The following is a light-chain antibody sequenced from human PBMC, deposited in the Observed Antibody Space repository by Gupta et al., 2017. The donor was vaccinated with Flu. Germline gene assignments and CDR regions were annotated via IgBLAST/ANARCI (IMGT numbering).Light chain of an antibody. CDR1: SSDVGNYNS. Sequence: TSSDVGNYNSVSWYQQSPGKAPKVMISKDNKRPSGVSNRFSGSSSGNTASLTISGLQAEDEADYYCLSYAGSGTYVFGTGTKVSVL. CDR3: LSYAGSGTYV. CDR2: KDN. J-gene: IGLJ1*01. V-gene: IGLV2-23*01.